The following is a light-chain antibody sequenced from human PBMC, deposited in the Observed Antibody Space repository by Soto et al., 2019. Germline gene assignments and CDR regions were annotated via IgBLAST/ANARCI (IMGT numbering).Light chain of an antibody. CDR3: SSYTSSGTLV. Sequence: QSALTQSPSVSGSPGQSVTISCTGTSSDVGSYNRVSWYQQSPGTAPKLMIYEVSNRPSGVPHRFSWSKSGDTAPLTISRLQAEDEADYYCSSYTSSGTLVFGGGTKLTVL. CDR2: EVS. V-gene: IGLV2-18*02. J-gene: IGLJ2*01. CDR1: SSDVGSYNR.